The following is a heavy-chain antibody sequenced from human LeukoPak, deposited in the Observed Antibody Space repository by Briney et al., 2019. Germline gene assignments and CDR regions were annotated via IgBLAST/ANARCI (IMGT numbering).Heavy chain of an antibody. J-gene: IGHJ4*02. CDR3: AKGGATTVVTDFDY. CDR2: ISYDGSNK. D-gene: IGHD4-23*01. Sequence: QPGRSLRLSCAASGFTFSSYGMHWVRQAPGKGLEWVAVISYDGSNKYYADSVKGRFTISRDNSENTLYLQMNSLRAEDTAVYYCAKGGATTVVTDFDYWGQGTLVTVSS. CDR1: GFTFSSYG. V-gene: IGHV3-30*18.